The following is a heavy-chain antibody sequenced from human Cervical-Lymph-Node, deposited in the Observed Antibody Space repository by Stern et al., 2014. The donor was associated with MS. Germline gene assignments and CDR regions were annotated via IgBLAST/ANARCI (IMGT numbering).Heavy chain of an antibody. CDR2: ISPSAGST. CDR1: GYIFINYY. J-gene: IGHJ6*02. D-gene: IGHD2-2*01. V-gene: IGHV1-46*01. CDR3: TREDVVVPGAPQQDYGMDV. Sequence: QVQLVQSGADVKKPGTSMKVSCKASGYIFINYYIHWVRQAPGQGLEWMGMISPSAGSTNYAQKFQGRITMTRDTSTSTVYMELKNLTIDDTAVYFCTREDVVVPGAPQQDYGMDVWGQGTTVTVS.